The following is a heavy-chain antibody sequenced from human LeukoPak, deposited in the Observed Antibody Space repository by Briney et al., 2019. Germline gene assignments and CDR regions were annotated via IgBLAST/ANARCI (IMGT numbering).Heavy chain of an antibody. Sequence: ASVKVSCKASGYTFTNYYVHWVRQAPGQGLEWMGVINPSGGSTNYAQKFQGRVTMTRDTSTSTVYMELSSLRSEDTAVYYCARDTGTIAEVGGPDNWGQGTLVTVST. CDR3: ARDTGTIAEVGGPDN. D-gene: IGHD6-13*01. CDR2: INPSGGST. J-gene: IGHJ4*02. V-gene: IGHV1-46*01. CDR1: GYTFTNYY.